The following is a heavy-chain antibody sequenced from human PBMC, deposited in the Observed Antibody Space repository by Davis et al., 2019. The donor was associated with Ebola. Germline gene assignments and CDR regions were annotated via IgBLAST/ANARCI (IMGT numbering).Heavy chain of an antibody. CDR1: GGSVSSGSYY. CDR3: ARHLMQIDYGDSYYFDY. D-gene: IGHD4-17*01. V-gene: IGHV4-61*01. J-gene: IGHJ4*02. CDR2: IYYSGST. Sequence: PSETLSLTCTVSGGSVSSGSYYWSWIRQPPGKGLEWIGYIYYSGSTKYNPSLKSRITISLDTSKNQFSLKLSSVTAADTAVYYCARHLMQIDYGDSYYFDYWGQGTLVTVSS.